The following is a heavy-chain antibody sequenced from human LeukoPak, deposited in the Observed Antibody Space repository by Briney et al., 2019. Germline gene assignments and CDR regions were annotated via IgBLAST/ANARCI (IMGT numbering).Heavy chain of an antibody. D-gene: IGHD3-10*01. Sequence: PGGSLRLSCAASGFTFSSYAMHWVRQAPGKGLEWVAVISYDGSNKYYADSVKGRFTISRDNSKNTLYLQMNSLRAEDTAVYYCARDAPPYYYGSGSYLLTWGILDYWGQGTLVTVSS. V-gene: IGHV3-30-3*01. CDR2: ISYDGSNK. CDR1: GFTFSSYA. CDR3: ARDAPPYYYGSGSYLLTWGILDY. J-gene: IGHJ4*02.